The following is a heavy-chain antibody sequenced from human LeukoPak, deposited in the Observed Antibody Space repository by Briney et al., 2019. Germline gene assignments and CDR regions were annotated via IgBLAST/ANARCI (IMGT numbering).Heavy chain of an antibody. CDR2: IYYSGSA. D-gene: IGHD1-1*01. V-gene: IGHV4-59*01. Sequence: SETLSLTCTVSGDSIRSSYWSWIRQPPGETMEWVGYIYYSGSANYNPSLRDRVSMSVDTSKNQLSLRLSSVTAADTAVYYCARERGGQRTGQFDQWGQGILVTVSS. CDR3: ARERGGQRTGQFDQ. J-gene: IGHJ4*02. CDR1: GDSIRSSY.